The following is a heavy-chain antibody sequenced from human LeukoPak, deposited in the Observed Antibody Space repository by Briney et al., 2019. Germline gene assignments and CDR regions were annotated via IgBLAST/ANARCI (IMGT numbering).Heavy chain of an antibody. J-gene: IGHJ4*02. CDR1: GGTFSSHS. D-gene: IGHD2-2*01. CDR3: ARGAVPYATSGRSFDS. Sequence: GASVKVSCKASGGTFSSHSITWNRQAPGQGLEWMGGIIPVFGSANYAQKFQGRVTITTDESTSTAYMELSSLKFEDTAVYYCARGAVPYATSGRSFDSWGQGTLVTVSA. CDR2: IIPVFGSA. V-gene: IGHV1-69*05.